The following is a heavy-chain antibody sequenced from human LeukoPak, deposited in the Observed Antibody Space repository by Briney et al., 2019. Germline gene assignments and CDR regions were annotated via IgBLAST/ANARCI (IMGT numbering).Heavy chain of an antibody. V-gene: IGHV4-34*01. CDR3: ARSQNYYDSSGYSLVHHYGMDV. Sequence: SETLSLTCAVYGGSFSDYYWSWIRQPPGKGLEWIGEINHSGSTNYNPSLKSRVTISVDTSKNQFSLNLSSVTAADTAVYYCARSQNYYDSSGYSLVHHYGMDVWGQGTTVTVSS. J-gene: IGHJ6*02. D-gene: IGHD3-22*01. CDR1: GGSFSDYY. CDR2: INHSGST.